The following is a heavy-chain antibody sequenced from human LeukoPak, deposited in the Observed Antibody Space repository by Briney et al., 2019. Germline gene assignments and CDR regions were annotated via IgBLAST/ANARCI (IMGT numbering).Heavy chain of an antibody. J-gene: IGHJ5*02. D-gene: IGHD5-24*01. CDR3: AREGGESWFDP. V-gene: IGHV4-34*01. CDR2: INHSGST. Sequence: SETLSLTRAVYGGSFSGYYWSWIRQPPGKGLEWIGEINHSGSTNYNPSLKSRVTISVGTSKNQFSLKLSSVTAADTAVYYCAREGGESWFDPWGQGTLVTVSS. CDR1: GGSFSGYY.